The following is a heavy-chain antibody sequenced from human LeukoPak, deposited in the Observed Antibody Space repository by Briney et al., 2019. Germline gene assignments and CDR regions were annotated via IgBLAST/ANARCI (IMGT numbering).Heavy chain of an antibody. V-gene: IGHV3-23*01. D-gene: IGHD3-22*01. J-gene: IGHJ4*02. CDR1: GFPFSSYA. CDR2: ISGSGIST. Sequence: GGSLRLSCAASGFPFSSYAMSWVRQAPGKGLEWVSAISGSGISTYFADSVKGRFTISRDNSNNTVYLQMNSLRAEDTAVYYCARTMIVVVITKWDHWGQGTLVTVSS. CDR3: ARTMIVVVITKWDH.